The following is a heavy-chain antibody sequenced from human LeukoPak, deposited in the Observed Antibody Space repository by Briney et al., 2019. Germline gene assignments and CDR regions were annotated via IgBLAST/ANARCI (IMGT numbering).Heavy chain of an antibody. CDR1: GFTVSSNY. V-gene: IGHV3-21*01. J-gene: IGHJ4*02. Sequence: GGSLRLSCAASGFTVSSNYMSWVRQAPGKGLEWVSSISSSSSYIYYADSVKGRFTISRDNAKNSLYLQMNSLRAEDTAVYYCARGTPLYCSSTSCHFDYWGQGTLVTVSS. D-gene: IGHD2-2*01. CDR2: ISSSSSYI. CDR3: ARGTPLYCSSTSCHFDY.